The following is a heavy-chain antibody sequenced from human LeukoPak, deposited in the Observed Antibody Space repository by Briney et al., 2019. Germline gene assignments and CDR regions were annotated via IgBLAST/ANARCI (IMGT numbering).Heavy chain of an antibody. J-gene: IGHJ4*02. Sequence: GGSLRLSCAASGFTFDDYAMHWVRQAPGEGLEWVSGISWNSGSIGYADSVKGRFTISRDNAKNSLYLQMNSLRAEDTALYYCARAAAGTIATFDYWGQGTLVTVSS. D-gene: IGHD6-13*01. V-gene: IGHV3-9*01. CDR3: ARAAAGTIATFDY. CDR2: ISWNSGSI. CDR1: GFTFDDYA.